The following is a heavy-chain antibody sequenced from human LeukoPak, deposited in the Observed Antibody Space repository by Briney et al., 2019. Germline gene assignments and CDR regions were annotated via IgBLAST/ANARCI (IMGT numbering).Heavy chain of an antibody. J-gene: IGHJ6*04. CDR3: ARQITAYYPPDV. V-gene: IGHV5-51*01. CDR1: GSLFTSYW. CDR2: IYPVDYDT. D-gene: IGHD3-9*01. Sequence: GGSPEISFQGSGSLFTSYWIGWGRQLPGKGVGGMGIIYPVDYDTKNSPSVQGQVTISPDKSITTAYLQWSSLKASDTAMYYCARQITAYYPPDVWGKGTTVTISS.